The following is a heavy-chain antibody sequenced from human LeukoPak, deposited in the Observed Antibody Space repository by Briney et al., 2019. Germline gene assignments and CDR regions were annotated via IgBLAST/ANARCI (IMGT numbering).Heavy chain of an antibody. V-gene: IGHV3-30-3*01. J-gene: IGHJ4*02. CDR2: ISYDGSNK. CDR1: GFTFSSYA. Sequence: PGGSLRLSCVASGFTFSSYAMHWVRQAPGKGLEWVAVISYDGSNKYYADSVKGRFTISRDNSKNTLYLQMNSLRAEGTAVYYCARLSGYGKYYFDYWGQGTLVTVSS. CDR3: ARLSGYGKYYFDY. D-gene: IGHD5-12*01.